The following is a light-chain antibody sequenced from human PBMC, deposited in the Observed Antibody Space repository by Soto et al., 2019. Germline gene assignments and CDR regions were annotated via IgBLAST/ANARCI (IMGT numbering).Light chain of an antibody. CDR1: SIDIAPYNY. Sequence: QSALTQPASVSGSPGQSLTISCTGTSIDIAPYNYVSWYQQHPGKAPKLLIYGVKNRPSGVSYRFSASKSAFTASLTISGLQAEDEAHYYCSSYTTSYFYVFGPGTKVTVL. J-gene: IGLJ1*01. CDR3: SSYTTSYFYV. CDR2: GVK. V-gene: IGLV2-14*01.